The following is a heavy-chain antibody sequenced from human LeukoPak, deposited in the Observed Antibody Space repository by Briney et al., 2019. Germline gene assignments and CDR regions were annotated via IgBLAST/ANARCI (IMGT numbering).Heavy chain of an antibody. CDR2: MNYNSGNT. Sequence: ASVKVSCKASGYTFTSFDINWVRQATGQGLEWMGWMNYNSGNTGYAQKFQGRVIMTRNISISTAYMELSSLRSEDSAVYYCARVRYNWNDIFENWFDPWGQGTLVTVSS. V-gene: IGHV1-8*01. J-gene: IGHJ5*02. CDR1: GYTFTSFD. D-gene: IGHD1-1*01. CDR3: ARVRYNWNDIFENWFDP.